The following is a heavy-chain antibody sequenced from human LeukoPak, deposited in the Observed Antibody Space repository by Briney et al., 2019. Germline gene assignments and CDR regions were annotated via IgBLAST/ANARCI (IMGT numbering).Heavy chain of an antibody. J-gene: IGHJ3*02. CDR1: GYTFTGYY. Sequence: ASVKVSCKASGYTFTGYYMHWVRQAPGQGLEWMGWINPNSGGTNYAQKFQGRVTMTRDTSISTAYMKLSRLRSDDTAVYYCARNEGGKLGGAFDIWGQGTMVTVSS. CDR3: ARNEGGKLGGAFDI. D-gene: IGHD7-27*01. V-gene: IGHV1-2*02. CDR2: INPNSGGT.